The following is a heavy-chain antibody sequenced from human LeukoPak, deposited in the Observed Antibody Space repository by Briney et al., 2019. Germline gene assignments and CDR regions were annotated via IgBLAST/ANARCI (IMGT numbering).Heavy chain of an antibody. D-gene: IGHD2-2*01. CDR1: GYTFTSYD. V-gene: IGHV1-8*03. CDR3: ALIPSFQVVPADY. CDR2: MNPNSGNT. Sequence: GAPVKVSCKASGYTFTSYDINWVRQATGQGLEWMGWMNPNSGNTGYAQKFQGRVTITRNTSISTAYMELSSLRSEDTAVYYCALIPSFQVVPADYWGQGTLVTVSS. J-gene: IGHJ4*02.